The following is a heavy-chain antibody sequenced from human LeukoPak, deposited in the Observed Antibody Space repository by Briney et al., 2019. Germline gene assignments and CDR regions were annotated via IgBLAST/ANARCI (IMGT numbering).Heavy chain of an antibody. V-gene: IGHV6-1*01. CDR3: ARLVGASWFDS. D-gene: IGHD1-26*01. J-gene: IGHJ5*01. CDR1: GDVFSTNSAT. CDR2: TYYRSKGYN. Sequence: SQTLSLTCAISGDVFSTNSATWAWLRQSPSRGLGWVVRTYYRSKGYNDYAVYMKSRITINPDTSKNQFSLQLTSVTPEDTAVYYCARLVGASWFDSWGQGTLVTVSS.